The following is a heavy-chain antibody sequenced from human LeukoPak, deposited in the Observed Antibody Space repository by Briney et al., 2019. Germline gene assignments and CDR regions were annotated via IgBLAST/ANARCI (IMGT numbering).Heavy chain of an antibody. Sequence: PSETLSLTYTVSGYSISSGYYWGWIRQPPGKGLEWIGSIYHSGSTYYNPSLKSRVTISVDTSKNQFSLKLSSVTAADTAVYYGARAVAGLYYYYMDVWGKGTTVTVSS. CDR1: GYSISSGYY. CDR3: ARAVAGLYYYYMDV. D-gene: IGHD6-19*01. J-gene: IGHJ6*03. CDR2: IYHSGST. V-gene: IGHV4-38-2*02.